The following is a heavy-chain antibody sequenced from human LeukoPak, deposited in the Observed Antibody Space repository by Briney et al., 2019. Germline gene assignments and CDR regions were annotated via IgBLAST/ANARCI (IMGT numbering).Heavy chain of an antibody. V-gene: IGHV3-53*01. CDR1: GFTVSSNH. CDR3: ARGGSSASAPYY. D-gene: IGHD2-21*01. J-gene: IGHJ4*02. Sequence: GGSLRLSCAASGFTVSSNHVSWIRQAPGKGLEWVSVIYSDGNTHYADSVKGRFTSSRDNSKNTLFLQMNSLRAEDTAVYYCARGGSSASAPYYWGQGTLVTVSS. CDR2: IYSDGNT.